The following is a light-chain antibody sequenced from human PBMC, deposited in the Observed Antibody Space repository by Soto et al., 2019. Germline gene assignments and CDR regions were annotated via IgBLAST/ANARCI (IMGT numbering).Light chain of an antibody. J-gene: IGKJ1*01. CDR2: DTS. CDR3: QQYQNSPRT. Sequence: ETVLTQSQGTLSLSPGERATVSCRASQSVGGSSLAWYQQRPGQAPRLLIYDTSKRATGIPDRFSGSGSGTDCTLTISRLEPEDFAVYYCQQYQNSPRTFGQGTQVESK. V-gene: IGKV3-20*01. CDR1: QSVGGSS.